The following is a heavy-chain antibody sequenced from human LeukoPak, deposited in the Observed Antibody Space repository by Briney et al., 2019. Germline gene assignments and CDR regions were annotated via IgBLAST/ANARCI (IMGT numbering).Heavy chain of an antibody. CDR2: IYPRDGST. V-gene: IGHV1-46*01. CDR1: GYTFTSNY. Sequence: ASVKVSCKASGYTFTSNYIHWVRQAPGQGLEWMGMIYPRDGSTSYAQKFQGRVTVTRDTSTSTVHMELSGLRSEDTAVYYCARDQESFDYWGQGTLVTVSS. J-gene: IGHJ4*02. CDR3: ARDQESFDY.